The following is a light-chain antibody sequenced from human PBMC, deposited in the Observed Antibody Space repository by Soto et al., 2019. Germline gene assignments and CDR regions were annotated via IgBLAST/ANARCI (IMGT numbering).Light chain of an antibody. V-gene: IGLV2-8*01. CDR3: SSYAGTNNYVV. CDR1: SSDVGGYNY. CDR2: EVT. Sequence: QSALTQPPSASGSPGQSVTISCTGTSSDVGGYNYVSWYQQHPGKVPKLIIYEVTKRPSGVPDRFSGSKSANTASLTVSGLQTEDEADYYCSSYAGTNNYVVFGGGTKLTVL. J-gene: IGLJ2*01.